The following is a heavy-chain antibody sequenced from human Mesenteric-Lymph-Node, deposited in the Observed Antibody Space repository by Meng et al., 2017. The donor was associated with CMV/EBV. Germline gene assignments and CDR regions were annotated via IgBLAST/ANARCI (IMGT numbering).Heavy chain of an antibody. J-gene: IGHJ6*02. CDR3: ARGIVVVVPAARQYYYYGMDV. Sequence: SETLSLTCTVSGGSISSGGYYWSWIRQHPGKGLEWIGYIYYSGSTYYNPSLKSRVTISVDTSKNQFSLKLSSVTAADTAVYYCARGIVVVVPAARQYYYYGMDVWGQGTTVTVSS. CDR2: IYYSGST. D-gene: IGHD2-2*01. CDR1: GGSISSGGYY. V-gene: IGHV4-31*03.